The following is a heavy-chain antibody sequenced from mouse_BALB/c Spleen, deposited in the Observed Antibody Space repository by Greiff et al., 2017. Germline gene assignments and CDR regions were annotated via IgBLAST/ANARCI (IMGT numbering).Heavy chain of an antibody. CDR3: ARSHTYGNLFAY. D-gene: IGHD2-10*02. CDR1: GYTFTSYD. Sequence: LVKPGALVKISCKASGYTFTSYDINWVKQRPGQGLEWIGWIYPGDGSTKYNEKFKGKATLTADKSSSTAYMQLSSLTSENSAVYFCARSHTYGNLFAYWGQGTLVTVSA. CDR2: IYPGDGST. J-gene: IGHJ3*01. V-gene: IGHV1S33*01.